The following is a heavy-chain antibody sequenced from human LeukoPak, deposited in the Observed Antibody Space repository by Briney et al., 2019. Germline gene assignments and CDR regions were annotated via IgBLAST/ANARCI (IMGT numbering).Heavy chain of an antibody. V-gene: IGHV3-23*01. CDR3: AKRTSGSSWYSSDY. CDR1: GFPFNSFA. J-gene: IGHJ4*02. CDR2: MSGDATST. Sequence: GGSLRLSCGASGFPFNSFAINWVRQAPGKGLDWVSTMSGDATSTYYADSVKGRFPISRDNSKNTLYLQMNSLRAEDSAVYYCAKRTSGSSWYSSDYWGQGTLVTVSS. D-gene: IGHD6-13*01.